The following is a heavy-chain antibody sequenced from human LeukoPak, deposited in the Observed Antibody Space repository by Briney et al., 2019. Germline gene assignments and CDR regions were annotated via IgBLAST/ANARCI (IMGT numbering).Heavy chain of an antibody. CDR1: GFTFSTYA. D-gene: IGHD3-10*01. CDR2: ISGSAATT. V-gene: IGHV3-23*01. CDR3: AKRGPGSPQSGKYYFDY. J-gene: IGHJ4*02. Sequence: GGTLRLSCAASGFTFSTYAMTWVRQAPGKGLEWVSAISGSAATTFYADSVKGRFTISRDNSKNTLYLQMNSLRAEDTAVYYCAKRGPGSPQSGKYYFDYWGQGTLVTVSS.